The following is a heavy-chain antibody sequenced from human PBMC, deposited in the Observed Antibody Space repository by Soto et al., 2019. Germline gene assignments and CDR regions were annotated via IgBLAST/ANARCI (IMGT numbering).Heavy chain of an antibody. CDR2: ISAYNGNT. Sequence: ASVKVSCKASGYTFTSYGISWVRQAPGQGLEWMGWISAYNGNTNYAQKLQGRVTMTTDTSTSTAYMELRSLRSDDTAVYYCARGCSSTSCYRLNWFDPWGQGTLVTVSS. CDR1: GYTFTSYG. J-gene: IGHJ5*02. CDR3: ARGCSSTSCYRLNWFDP. D-gene: IGHD2-2*01. V-gene: IGHV1-18*01.